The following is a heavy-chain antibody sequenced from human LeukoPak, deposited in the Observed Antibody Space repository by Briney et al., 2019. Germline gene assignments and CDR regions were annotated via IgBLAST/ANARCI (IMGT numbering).Heavy chain of an antibody. Sequence: ASVKVSCKASGYTFTGYYIHWVRQAPGQGLEWMGRINPNSGSSNCAQKFQGRVTMTRDTSISTAYMELSRLRSDDTAVYYCARGTYLAVAGLFDYWGQGTLVTVSS. V-gene: IGHV1-2*06. CDR1: GYTFTGYY. D-gene: IGHD6-19*01. CDR2: INPNSGSS. J-gene: IGHJ4*02. CDR3: ARGTYLAVAGLFDY.